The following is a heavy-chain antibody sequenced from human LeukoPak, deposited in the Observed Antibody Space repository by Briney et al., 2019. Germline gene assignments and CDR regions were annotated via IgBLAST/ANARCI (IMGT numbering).Heavy chain of an antibody. Sequence: PGGSLRLSCVVSGFTFNDYYMNWIRQAPGKGLEWVSYISGSSSHTLYADSEKGRFTISRDNAKNSLYLQMNTLRAEDTAVYYCARFELDSGGYASNFDSWGQGTLVTVSS. CDR1: GFTFNDYY. CDR2: ISGSSSHT. D-gene: IGHD3-22*01. J-gene: IGHJ4*02. V-gene: IGHV3-11*06. CDR3: ARFELDSGGYASNFDS.